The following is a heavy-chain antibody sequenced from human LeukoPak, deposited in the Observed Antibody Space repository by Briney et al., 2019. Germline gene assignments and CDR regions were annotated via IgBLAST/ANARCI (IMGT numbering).Heavy chain of an antibody. Sequence: PSETLSLTCAVSGNSISSGYYWGCIRQPPGKGLEWIGTIYHSGGTSYTPSLKSRVTISVDTSKNQFSLRLSSVTAADTAVYYCARESDSGGFSNYWGQGILVTVSS. CDR1: GNSISSGYY. CDR2: IYHSGGT. D-gene: IGHD3-22*01. V-gene: IGHV4-38-2*01. J-gene: IGHJ4*02. CDR3: ARESDSGGFSNY.